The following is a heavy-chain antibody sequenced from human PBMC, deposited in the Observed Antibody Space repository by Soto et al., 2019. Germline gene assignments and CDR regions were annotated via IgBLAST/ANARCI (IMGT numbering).Heavy chain of an antibody. CDR3: AREGAVATIWYYYYGMDV. CDR2: IIPIFGTA. J-gene: IGHJ6*02. D-gene: IGHD5-12*01. V-gene: IGHV1-69*13. CDR1: GGTFSSYA. Sequence: ASVKVSCKASGGTFSSYAISWVRQAPGQGLEWMGGIIPIFGTANYAQKFQGRVTITADESTSTAYMELSSLRSEDTAVYYCAREGAVATIWYYYYGMDVWGQGTTVTVSS.